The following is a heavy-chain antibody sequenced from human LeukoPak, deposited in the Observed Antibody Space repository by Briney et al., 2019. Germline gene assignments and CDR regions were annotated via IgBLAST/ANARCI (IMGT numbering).Heavy chain of an antibody. V-gene: IGHV3-33*06. Sequence: GGSLRLSCAASGFTFSSYGMHWVRQAPGKGLEWVAVIWYDGSNKYYADSVKGRFTISRDNSKNTLYPQMNSLRAEDTAVYYCAKDYTAMVTGYFDYWGQGTLVTVSS. J-gene: IGHJ4*02. CDR3: AKDYTAMVTGYFDY. CDR2: IWYDGSNK. D-gene: IGHD5-18*01. CDR1: GFTFSSYG.